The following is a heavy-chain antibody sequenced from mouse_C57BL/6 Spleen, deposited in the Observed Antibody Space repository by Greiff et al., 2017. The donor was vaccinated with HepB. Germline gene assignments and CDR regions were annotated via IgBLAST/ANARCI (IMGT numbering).Heavy chain of an antibody. CDR3: ARSEDYYGSSYYFDY. V-gene: IGHV1-80*01. J-gene: IGHJ2*01. Sequence: VQLQESGAELVKPGASVKISCKASGYAFSSYWMNWVKQRPGKGLEWIGQIYPGDGDTNYNGKFKGKATLTADKSSSTAYMQLSSLTSEDSAVYFCARSEDYYGSSYYFDYWGQGTTLTVSS. CDR1: GYAFSSYW. D-gene: IGHD1-1*01. CDR2: IYPGDGDT.